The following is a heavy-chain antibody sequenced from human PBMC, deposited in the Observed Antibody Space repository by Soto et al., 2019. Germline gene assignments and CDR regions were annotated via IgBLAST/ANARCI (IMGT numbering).Heavy chain of an antibody. CDR1: GFTVSSNY. V-gene: IGHV3-53*01. J-gene: IGHJ6*02. CDR3: ARDRVTMVRGSSSNTNYYYYGMDV. D-gene: IGHD3-10*01. CDR2: IYSGGST. Sequence: GSLRLSCAASGFTVSSNYMSWVRQAPGKGLEWVSVIYSGGSTYYADSVKGRFTISRDNSKNTLYLQMNSLRAEDTAVYYCARDRVTMVRGSSSNTNYYYYGMDVWGQGTTVTVSS.